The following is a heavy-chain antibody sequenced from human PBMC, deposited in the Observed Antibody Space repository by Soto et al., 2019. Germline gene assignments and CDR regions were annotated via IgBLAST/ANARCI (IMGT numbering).Heavy chain of an antibody. Sequence: GGSLRLSCAASGFTFSSYWMHWVRQAPGKGLVWVSRINSDGSSTSYADSVKGRFTISRDNAKNTVYLQMNSLRVDDTAVYYCGSVFEHWGQGIMVTVSS. D-gene: IGHD3-10*01. J-gene: IGHJ4*02. CDR1: GFTFSSYW. V-gene: IGHV3-74*01. CDR3: GSVFEH. CDR2: INSDGSST.